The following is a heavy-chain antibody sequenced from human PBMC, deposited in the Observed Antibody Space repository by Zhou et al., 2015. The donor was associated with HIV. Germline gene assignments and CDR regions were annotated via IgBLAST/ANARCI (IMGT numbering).Heavy chain of an antibody. V-gene: IGHV1-69*06. CDR3: ASLYYDSSGYYYPFDY. J-gene: IGHJ4*02. CDR1: GGTFSDSD. Sequence: QVQLVQSGTEVKKPGSSVKVSCKASGGTFSDSDIAWVRQAPGQGLEWMGGIIPIFGTANYAQKFQGRVTITADKSTSTAYMELSSLRSEDTAVYYCASLYYDSSGYYYPFDYWGQGTLVTVSS. D-gene: IGHD3-22*01. CDR2: IIPIFGTA.